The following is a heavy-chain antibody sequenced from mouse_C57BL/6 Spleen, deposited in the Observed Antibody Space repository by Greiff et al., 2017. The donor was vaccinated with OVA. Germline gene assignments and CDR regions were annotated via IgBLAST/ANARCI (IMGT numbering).Heavy chain of an antibody. Sequence: EVQLQQSGPGLVKPSQSLSLTCSVTGYSITSGYYWNWIRQFPGNKLEWMGYISYDGSNNYNPSLKNRISITRDTSKNQFFLKLNSVTTEDTATYYCARGFFPYGSSYGYFDVWGTGTTVTVSS. D-gene: IGHD1-1*01. CDR2: ISYDGSN. J-gene: IGHJ1*03. CDR1: GYSITSGYY. CDR3: ARGFFPYGSSYGYFDV. V-gene: IGHV3-6*01.